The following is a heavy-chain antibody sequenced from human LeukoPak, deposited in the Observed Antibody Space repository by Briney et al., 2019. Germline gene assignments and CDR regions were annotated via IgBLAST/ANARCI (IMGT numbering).Heavy chain of an antibody. V-gene: IGHV3-64*04. Sequence: PGGSLRLSCSASGFTFSVYAMHWVRQAPGKGLECVSVISNNGGTIYYADSVKGRFTISRDNSKNTLYLQMNSLRAEDTAVYHCARGVETATFDYWGQGTLVTASS. CDR2: ISNNGGTI. CDR1: GFTFSVYA. J-gene: IGHJ4*02. CDR3: ARGVETATFDY. D-gene: IGHD5-18*01.